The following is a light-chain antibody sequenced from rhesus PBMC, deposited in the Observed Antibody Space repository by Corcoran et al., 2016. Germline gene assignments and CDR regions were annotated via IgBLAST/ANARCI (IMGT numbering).Light chain of an antibody. J-gene: IGKJ1*01. V-gene: IGKV2S8*01. CDR2: QVS. CDR1: QSLVHRDGKTY. CDR3: VPGTYAPWT. Sequence: DVVMTQSPLSLPVTPGQPASISCRSSQSLVHRDGKTYLSWFQQKAGPPPRRLIYQVSNRDSGGPDRFSGSVAGKDFTLKISRVEAEDVGRYYCVPGTYAPWTFGQGTKVEIK.